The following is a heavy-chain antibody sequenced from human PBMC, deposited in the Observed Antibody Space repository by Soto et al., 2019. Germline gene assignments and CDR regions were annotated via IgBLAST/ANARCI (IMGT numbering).Heavy chain of an antibody. J-gene: IGHJ4*02. CDR3: ARDLAYYDDSSGYYPFDY. Sequence: QVQLVESGGGVVQPGRSLRLSCAASGFTFSSYAMHWVRQAPGKGLEWVAVISYDGSNKYYADSVKGRFTISRDNSKNTLYLQMNSLRAEDTAVYYCARDLAYYDDSSGYYPFDYCGQGTLVTVSS. V-gene: IGHV3-30-3*01. D-gene: IGHD3-22*01. CDR2: ISYDGSNK. CDR1: GFTFSSYA.